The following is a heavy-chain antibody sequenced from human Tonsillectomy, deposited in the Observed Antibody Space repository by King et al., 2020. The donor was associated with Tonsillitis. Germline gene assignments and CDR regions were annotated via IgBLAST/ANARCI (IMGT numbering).Heavy chain of an antibody. J-gene: IGHJ4*02. Sequence: VQLQESGPGLVKPSETLSLTCTVSGGSISSYYWSWIRQPPGKGLEWIGYISYSGSANYNPSLMCRVTISVDTSKNQFSLKLRSVTAADTAVYYCARVRYINWSFYFDYWGQGTLVTVSS. CDR3: ARVRYINWSFYFDY. V-gene: IGHV4-59*01. D-gene: IGHD4-11*01. CDR2: ISYSGSA. CDR1: GGSISSYY.